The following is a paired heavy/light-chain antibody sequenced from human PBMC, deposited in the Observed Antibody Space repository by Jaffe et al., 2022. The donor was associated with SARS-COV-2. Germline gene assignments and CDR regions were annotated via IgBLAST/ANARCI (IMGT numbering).Light chain of an antibody. V-gene: IGKV3-20*01. CDR2: GAS. CDR3: QQYGSLPLT. Sequence: ETVLTQSPGTLSLSPGERATLSCRASQSVSSNYLAWHQQKPGQAPRLLIYGASSRATGIPDRFSGSGSGTDFTLTISRLEPEDFAVYYCQQYGSLPLTFGGGTQVESK. J-gene: IGKJ4*01. CDR1: QSVSSNY.
Heavy chain of an antibody. J-gene: IGHJ4*02. D-gene: IGHD1-26*01. CDR1: GFTFSSYW. CDR2: INTDGSIT. CDR3: ARAALWSGSYD. V-gene: IGHV3-74*01. Sequence: EVQLVESGGDLVQPGGSLRLSCAASGFTFSSYWMHWVRQVPGKGPMWVSTINTDGSITSYADSVKGRFTVSRDNAKNTLYLQLNSLRAEDTAVYYCARAALWSGSYDWGQGTLATVSS.